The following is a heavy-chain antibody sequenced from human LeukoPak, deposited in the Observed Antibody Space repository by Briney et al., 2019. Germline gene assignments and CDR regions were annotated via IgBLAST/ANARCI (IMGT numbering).Heavy chain of an antibody. CDR3: AKEGSSWSTFDY. CDR1: GFTFNDYA. V-gene: IGHV3-9*03. Sequence: GRSLRLSCATSGFTFNDYAMYWVRQAPGKGLEWVPGISWNSRSIAYADSVKGRFTISRDNAKNSLYLQMNSLRAEDMALYYCAKEGSSWSTFDYWGQGTLVTVSS. D-gene: IGHD6-13*01. J-gene: IGHJ4*02. CDR2: ISWNSRSI.